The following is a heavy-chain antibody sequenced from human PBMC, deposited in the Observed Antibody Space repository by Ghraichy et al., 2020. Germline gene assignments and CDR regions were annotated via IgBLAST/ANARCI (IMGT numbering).Heavy chain of an antibody. CDR3: AKLGLRLGGDY. Sequence: LSLTCAASGFTFSSYAMSWVRQAPGKGLEWVSTISGSGGSTYYADSVKGRFTISRDNSKNTLYLQINSLRAEDTAVYYCAKLGLRLGGDYWGQGPLVTVSS. V-gene: IGHV3-23*01. J-gene: IGHJ4*02. CDR2: ISGSGGST. CDR1: GFTFSSYA. D-gene: IGHD5-12*01.